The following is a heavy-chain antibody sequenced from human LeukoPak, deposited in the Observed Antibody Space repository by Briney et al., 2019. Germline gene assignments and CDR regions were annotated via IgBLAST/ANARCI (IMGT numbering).Heavy chain of an antibody. D-gene: IGHD3-10*01. CDR3: ARGSIGAPHHFDY. CDR2: INTNTGNP. J-gene: IGHJ4*02. V-gene: IGHV7-4-1*02. Sequence: ASVKVSCKASGYTFNTYGMNWVRQAPGQGLEWMGWINTNTGNPTYAQGFTGRFVFSLDTSVSTAYLQISSLKAEDTAVYYCARGSIGAPHHFDYWGQGTLLTVSS. CDR1: GYTFNTYG.